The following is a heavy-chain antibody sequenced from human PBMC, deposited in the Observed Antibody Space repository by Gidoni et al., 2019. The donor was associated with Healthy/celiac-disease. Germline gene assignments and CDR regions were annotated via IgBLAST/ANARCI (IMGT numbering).Heavy chain of an antibody. CDR2: ISRSGSTI. Sequence: EVQLVESGGGLVQPGGSLRLSCAASGFTFSSYEMNWVRQAPGKGREWVLYISRSGSTIYYADSVKGRCTISRDNDKNSLYLQMNSLRAEDTAVYYCARESLQKRVDYWGQGTLVTVSS. V-gene: IGHV3-48*03. CDR3: ARESLQKRVDY. CDR1: GFTFSSYE. J-gene: IGHJ4*02.